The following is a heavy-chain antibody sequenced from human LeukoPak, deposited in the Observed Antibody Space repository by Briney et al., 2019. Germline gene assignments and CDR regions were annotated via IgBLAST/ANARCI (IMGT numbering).Heavy chain of an antibody. D-gene: IGHD3-10*01. CDR2: ISAYNGNT. CDR3: ARVGSYYQSQH. J-gene: IGHJ4*02. CDR1: GGTFSSYA. V-gene: IGHV1-18*01. Sequence: ASVKVSCKASGGTFSSYAISWVRQAPGQGLEWMGWISAYNGNTNYAQKFQGRVTMTTDTSTSTAYMELRSLRSDDTAVYYCARVGSYYQSQHWGQGTLVTVSS.